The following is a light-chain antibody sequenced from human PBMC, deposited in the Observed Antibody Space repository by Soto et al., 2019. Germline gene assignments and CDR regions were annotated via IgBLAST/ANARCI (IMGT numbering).Light chain of an antibody. CDR2: EVS. J-gene: IGLJ1*01. V-gene: IGLV2-14*01. Sequence: QSALTQPASVSRSPGQSITISCTGTSSDVGGFNYVSWYQHHPGKAPKLMIYEVSNRPSGVSNRFSGSKSGNTASLTISGLQAEDEADYYCSSYRSSNTLYVFGTGTKVTVL. CDR3: SSYRSSNTLYV. CDR1: SSDVGGFNY.